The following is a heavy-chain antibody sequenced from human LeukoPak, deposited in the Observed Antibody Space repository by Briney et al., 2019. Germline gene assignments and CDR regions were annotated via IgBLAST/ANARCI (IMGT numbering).Heavy chain of an antibody. CDR2: IIPILGIA. V-gene: IGHV1-69*04. CDR3: AREDPPSTVTSPPKT. J-gene: IGHJ5*02. CDR1: GFTFSSYW. D-gene: IGHD4-17*01. Sequence: GGSLRLSCAASGFTFSSYWMSWVRQAPGQGLEWMGRIIPILGIANYAQKFQGRVTITADKSTSTAYMELSSLRSEDTAVYYCAREDPPSTVTSPPKTWGQGTLVTVSS.